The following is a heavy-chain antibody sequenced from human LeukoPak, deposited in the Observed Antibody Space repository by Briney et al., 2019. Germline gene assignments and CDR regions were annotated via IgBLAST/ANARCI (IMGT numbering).Heavy chain of an antibody. CDR2: INPSGGST. V-gene: IGHV1-46*01. CDR3: ARADYYDSSGYYAFDAFDI. CDR1: GYTFTSYY. J-gene: IGHJ3*02. Sequence: APVKVSCKASGYTFTSYYMHWVRQAPGQGLEWMGIINPSGGSTSYAQKFQGRVTMTRDTSTSTVYMELSSLRSEDTAVYYCARADYYDSSGYYAFDAFDIWGQGTMVTVSS. D-gene: IGHD3-22*01.